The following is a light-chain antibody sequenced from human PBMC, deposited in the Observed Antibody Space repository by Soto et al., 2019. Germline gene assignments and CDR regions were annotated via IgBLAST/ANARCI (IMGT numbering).Light chain of an antibody. V-gene: IGKV3-11*01. CDR3: KERSLWPLCP. J-gene: IGKJ2*01. CDR2: DAS. CDR1: QSVGTY. Sequence: DIVLTQSPATLSLSPGERATLSCRASQSVGTYLAWYQQKPGQAPRLIIYDASSSAIGVPARFTGSGSGTEFTLTISSLEHEDFAVYYCKERSLWPLCPFGRGTRWEI.